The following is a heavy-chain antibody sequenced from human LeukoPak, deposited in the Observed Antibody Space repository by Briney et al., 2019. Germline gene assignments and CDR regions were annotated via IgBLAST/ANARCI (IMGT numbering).Heavy chain of an antibody. J-gene: IGHJ6*02. D-gene: IGHD3-10*01. CDR1: GDSFSSGDYY. CDR2: LYHSGSR. Sequence: SQTLSLSCTVSGDSFSSGDYYWSWIRQPPGKDLEWIGYLYHSGSRYYNQSLKTRVSISNDASKNQFSLKLISVTAADTAIYFCARATGWRKGSGTFDYYYGLDVWGQGTTVTVSS. V-gene: IGHV4-30-4*01. CDR3: ARATGWRKGSGTFDYYYGLDV.